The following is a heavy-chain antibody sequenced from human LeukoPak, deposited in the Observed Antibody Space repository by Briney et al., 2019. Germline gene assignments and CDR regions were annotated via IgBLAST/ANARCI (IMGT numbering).Heavy chain of an antibody. J-gene: IGHJ6*02. CDR3: ATDYAGNSLWYYYGLGV. Sequence: GRSLRLTCAASGFTFSSYGMHWVRQAPGKGLEWVAVISYDGSYKYYADSVKGRFTISRDNSKNTLYLQMNSLRAEDTAVYYCATDYAGNSLWYYYGLGVWGQGTTVTVSS. D-gene: IGHD4-23*01. V-gene: IGHV3-30*03. CDR1: GFTFSSYG. CDR2: ISYDGSYK.